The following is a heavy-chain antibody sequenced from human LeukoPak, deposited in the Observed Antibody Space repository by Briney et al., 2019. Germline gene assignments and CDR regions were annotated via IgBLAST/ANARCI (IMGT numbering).Heavy chain of an antibody. CDR1: GFTFSSYW. Sequence: GGSLRLSCAASGFTFSSYWMHWVRQVPGKGLVWVSRINSDGSNTRYADSVKGRFTISRDNSKNTLYLQMHSLRAEDTAVYYCAKEIGDYSGFDYWGQGTLVTVSS. CDR2: INSDGSNT. V-gene: IGHV3-74*01. J-gene: IGHJ4*02. CDR3: AKEIGDYSGFDY. D-gene: IGHD4-17*01.